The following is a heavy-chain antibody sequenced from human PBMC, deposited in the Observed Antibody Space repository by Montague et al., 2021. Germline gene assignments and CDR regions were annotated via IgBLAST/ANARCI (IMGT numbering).Heavy chain of an antibody. CDR1: GGSLSNYY. V-gene: IGHV4-59*01. Sequence: SETLSLTCTVSGGSLSNYYWSWIRQPPGKGLEWIGYFFDSGTINYNPSLKSRVTILVDTSKNQFSLKLSSVIAADTAIYYCARRGGQGNWFDPWGQGTLVTVSS. CDR2: FFDSGTI. J-gene: IGHJ5*02. CDR3: ARRGGQGNWFDP.